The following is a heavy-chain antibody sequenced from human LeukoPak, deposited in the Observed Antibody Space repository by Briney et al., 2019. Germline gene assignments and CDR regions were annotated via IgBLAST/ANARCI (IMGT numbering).Heavy chain of an antibody. D-gene: IGHD3-10*01. CDR2: ISWNSGSI. Sequence: PGGSLRLSCAASGFTFDDYAMHWVRQAPWKGLEWVSGISWNSGSIGYADSVKGRFTISRDNAKNSLYLQMNSLRAEDTALYYCAKDSSAMVRGVTSWGQGTLVTVS. CDR1: GFTFDDYA. CDR3: AKDSSAMVRGVTS. J-gene: IGHJ5*02. V-gene: IGHV3-9*01.